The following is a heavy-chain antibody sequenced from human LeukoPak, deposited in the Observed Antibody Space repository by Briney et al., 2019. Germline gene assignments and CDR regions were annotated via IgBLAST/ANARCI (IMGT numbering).Heavy chain of an antibody. D-gene: IGHD2-21*01. J-gene: IGHJ5*02. CDR1: GGSISSYY. Sequence: PSETLSLTCTVPGGSISSYYWGWIRQPPGKGLEWIGSIYYSGSTYYNPSLKSRVTISVDTSKNQFSLKLSSVTAADTAVYYCARHTRSLNGGGWFDPWGQGTLVTVSS. CDR3: ARHTRSLNGGGWFDP. V-gene: IGHV4-39*01. CDR2: IYYSGST.